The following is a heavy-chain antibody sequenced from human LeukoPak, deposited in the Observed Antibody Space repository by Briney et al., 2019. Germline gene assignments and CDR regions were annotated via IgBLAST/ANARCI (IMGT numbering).Heavy chain of an antibody. CDR3: ARDAPRGGSYFYYYYYMDV. V-gene: IGHV4-30-4*08. J-gene: IGHJ6*03. CDR1: GGSISSGDYY. CDR2: IYYSGST. Sequence: PSETLSLTCTVSGGSISSGDYYWSWIRQPPGKGLEWIGYIYYSGSTYYNPSLNSRVTISVDTSKNQFSLKLSSVTAADTAVYYCARDAPRGGSYFYYYYYMDVWGKGTTVTVSS. D-gene: IGHD1-26*01.